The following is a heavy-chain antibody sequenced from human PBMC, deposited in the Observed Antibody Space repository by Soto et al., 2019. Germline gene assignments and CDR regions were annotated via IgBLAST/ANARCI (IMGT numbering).Heavy chain of an antibody. CDR2: ISWDGGST. Sequence: GGSLRLSCAASGFTFDDYTMHWVRQAPGKGLEWVSLISWDGGSTYYADSVKGRFTISRDNSKNSLYLQMNSLRTEDTALYYCAKDSGPFIVGAKNYYYYYGMDVWGQGTTVTV. J-gene: IGHJ6*02. D-gene: IGHD1-26*01. CDR1: GFTFDDYT. CDR3: AKDSGPFIVGAKNYYYYYGMDV. V-gene: IGHV3-43*01.